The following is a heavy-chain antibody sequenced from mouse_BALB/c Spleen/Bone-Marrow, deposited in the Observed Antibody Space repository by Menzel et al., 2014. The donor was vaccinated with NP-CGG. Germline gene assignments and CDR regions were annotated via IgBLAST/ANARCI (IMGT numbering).Heavy chain of an antibody. D-gene: IGHD2-5*01. CDR3: ARGYSNNYAMDY. V-gene: IGHV1S137*01. CDR2: INTYFGDI. Sequence: QVQLQQPGAELVRPGVSVEIPCKGSGYTFTDYAMHWVKQSHAESLEWIGVINTYFGDISYNQKFKGKATIAVDKTSRTVYMELARLTAEDSAIYYCARGYSNNYAMDYWGQGTSVTVSS. CDR1: GYTFTDYA. J-gene: IGHJ4*01.